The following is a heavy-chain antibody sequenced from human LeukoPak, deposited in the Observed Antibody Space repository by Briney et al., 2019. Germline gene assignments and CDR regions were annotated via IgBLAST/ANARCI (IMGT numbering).Heavy chain of an antibody. Sequence: GGSLRLSCAASGFTFSSYAMSWVRQAPGKGLEWVSAISGSGGSTYYADSVKGRFTISRDNSKNTPYLQMNSLRAEDTAVYYCAKVNGPDDYGDYWGQGTLVTVSS. J-gene: IGHJ4*02. CDR3: AKVNGPDDYGDY. D-gene: IGHD2-8*01. CDR2: ISGSGGST. V-gene: IGHV3-23*01. CDR1: GFTFSSYA.